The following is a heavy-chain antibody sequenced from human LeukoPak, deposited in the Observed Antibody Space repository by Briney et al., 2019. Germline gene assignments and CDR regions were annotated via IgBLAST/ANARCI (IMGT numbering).Heavy chain of an antibody. V-gene: IGHV4-59*08. CDR1: GDSITGYY. CDR2: IYYSGSTNYNPSL. Sequence: SETLSLTCTVSGDSITGYYWSWIRQPPGKGLDWIGYIYYSGSTNYNPSLNYNPSLKSRVTISVDPSKNQFSLKLSSVTAADTAVYYCARAPYGSGSARLDYWGQGTLVTVSS. J-gene: IGHJ4*02. D-gene: IGHD3-10*01. CDR3: ARAPYGSGSARLDY.